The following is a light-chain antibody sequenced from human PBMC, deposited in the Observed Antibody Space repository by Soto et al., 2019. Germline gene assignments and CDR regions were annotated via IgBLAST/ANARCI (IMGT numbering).Light chain of an antibody. CDR1: QDIGTY. CDR3: QQADSFPIT. Sequence: AIRMTQSPSSLSASTGDRVTIPCRASQDIGTYLAWYQQKPGKAPKLLIYAASSLQSGVPSRFSGSGSGTDFTLSISSLQPEDFATYYCQQADSFPITFGQGTRLEIK. V-gene: IGKV1-8*01. CDR2: AAS. J-gene: IGKJ5*01.